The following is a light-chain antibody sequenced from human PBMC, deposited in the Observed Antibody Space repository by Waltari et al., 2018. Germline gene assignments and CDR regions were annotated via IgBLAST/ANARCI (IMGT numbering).Light chain of an antibody. CDR3: SSYTSTNTWM. V-gene: IGLV2-14*03. J-gene: IGLJ3*02. CDR2: DVN. Sequence: QSALTQPASVSGSPGQSITISCTGTSRDVGGYNYVTWYQQHPGKAPKLMIFDVNKRPSGVSNRFSGAKSGNTASLTISGLRAEDEAEYHCSSYTSTNTWMFGGGTKLTVL. CDR1: SRDVGGYNY.